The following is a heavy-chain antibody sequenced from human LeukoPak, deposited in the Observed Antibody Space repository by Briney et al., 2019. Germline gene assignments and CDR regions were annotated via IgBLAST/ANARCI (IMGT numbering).Heavy chain of an antibody. CDR3: ARASEWELIDY. D-gene: IGHD1-26*01. Sequence: SETLSLTCAVSGGSISSSNWWSWVRQPPGKGLEWIGEIYHSGSTNYNPSLKSRVTISVDTSKNQFSLKLSSVTAADTAVYYCARASEWELIDYWGQGTLVTVSS. V-gene: IGHV4-4*02. CDR2: IYHSGST. CDR1: GGSISSSNW. J-gene: IGHJ4*02.